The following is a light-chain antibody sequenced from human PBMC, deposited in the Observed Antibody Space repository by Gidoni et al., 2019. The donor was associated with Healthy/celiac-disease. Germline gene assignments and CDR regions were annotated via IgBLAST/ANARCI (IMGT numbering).Light chain of an antibody. J-gene: IGKJ1*01. CDR3: QQSYSTPPGT. V-gene: IGKV1-39*01. Sequence: DIQMTQSPSSLSASVGDRVTITCRASQSISSYLNCYQQKQGKAPKLLIYAASSLQSGVPSRFSGSGSGTDFTLTISSLQPEDFATYYCQQSYSTPPGTFGQGTKVEIK. CDR1: QSISSY. CDR2: AAS.